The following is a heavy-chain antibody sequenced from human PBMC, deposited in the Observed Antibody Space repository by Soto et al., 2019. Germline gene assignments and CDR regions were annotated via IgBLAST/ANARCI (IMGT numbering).Heavy chain of an antibody. Sequence: EVQVVESGGALVQPGGSLRLSCRVSGFNFNTYPMHWVRQAPGKGLEYVAAISSNGGSTYYGNSVQGRFTISRDNSKNTLYLQMDSLRVDDMAIYYCARGVGSSREWDYFDYWGQGTLVTVSS. CDR2: ISSNGGST. CDR1: GFNFNTYP. CDR3: ARGVGSSREWDYFDY. V-gene: IGHV3-64*01. J-gene: IGHJ4*02. D-gene: IGHD6-13*01.